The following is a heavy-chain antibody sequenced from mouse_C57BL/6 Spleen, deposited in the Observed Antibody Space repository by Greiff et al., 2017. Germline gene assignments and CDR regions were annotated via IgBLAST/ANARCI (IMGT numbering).Heavy chain of an antibody. Sequence: QVQLQQSGAELVRPGASVKLSCKASGYTFTDYYINWVKQRPGQGLEWIARIYPGSGNTYYNEKFKGKATLTAEKSSSTAYMQLSSLTSEDSAVYFCARIYDYDLFDVWDTGTTLTVSS. D-gene: IGHD2-4*01. J-gene: IGHJ1*03. CDR1: GYTFTDYY. V-gene: IGHV1-76*01. CDR3: ARIYDYDLFDV. CDR2: IYPGSGNT.